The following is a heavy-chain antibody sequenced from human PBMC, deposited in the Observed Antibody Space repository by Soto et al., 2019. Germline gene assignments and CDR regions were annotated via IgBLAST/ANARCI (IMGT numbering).Heavy chain of an antibody. CDR3: ARDRTSKGGMDV. V-gene: IGHV3-74*01. CDR1: GFTFSNDG. Sequence: XGSLRLSCAASGFTFSNDGMDWVRQGPGKGLEWVSRIISGGTRVTYADSVKGRFTIARDNAKNTLYLEMHSLTAEDTAVYYRARDRTSKGGMDVWGQGTTVTVSS. CDR2: IISGGTRV. J-gene: IGHJ6*02.